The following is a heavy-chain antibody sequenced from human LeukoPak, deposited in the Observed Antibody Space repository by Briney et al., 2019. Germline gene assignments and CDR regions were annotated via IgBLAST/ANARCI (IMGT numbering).Heavy chain of an antibody. Sequence: PSETLSLTCAVYGGSFSDYYWSWIRQPPGKGLELMGEINLSGSTNYNPSPKPRVTISVDTSKTQLSLKLSSVTAAHPAVYHCARGLDYYESSGYRLPALGYWGEGTLVTVSS. CDR1: GGSFSDYY. J-gene: IGHJ4*02. CDR3: ARGLDYYESSGYRLPALGY. CDR2: INLSGST. V-gene: IGHV4-34*01. D-gene: IGHD3-22*01.